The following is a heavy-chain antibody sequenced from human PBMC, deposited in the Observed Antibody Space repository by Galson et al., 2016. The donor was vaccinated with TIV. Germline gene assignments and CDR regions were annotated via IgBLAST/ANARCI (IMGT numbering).Heavy chain of an antibody. CDR1: GFTFSGSW. J-gene: IGHJ4*02. V-gene: IGHV3-7*01. Sequence: SLRLSCAASGFTFSGSWMSWARQAPGKGLEWVANIKQDGSEKYYVNSVKGRFTISRGNAKDSVYLQMNSLRAEDTAVYYCARELHWSGRDYWGQGTLVTVSS. CDR3: ARELHWSGRDY. D-gene: IGHD3-3*01. CDR2: IKQDGSEK.